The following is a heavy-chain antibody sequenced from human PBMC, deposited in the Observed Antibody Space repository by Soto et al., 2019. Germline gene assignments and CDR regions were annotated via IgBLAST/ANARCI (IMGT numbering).Heavy chain of an antibody. J-gene: IGHJ3*02. CDR2: INPSGGST. Sequence: ASVKVSCKASGYTFTSYYMHWVRQAPGQGLEWMGIINPSGGSTSYAQKFQGRVTMTRDTSTSTVYMELSSLRSEDTAVYYCARETDHRSSLWMIAVVITENRAFDIWGQGTMVTVSS. CDR3: ARETDHRSSLWMIAVVITENRAFDI. CDR1: GYTFTSYY. V-gene: IGHV1-46*01. D-gene: IGHD3-22*01.